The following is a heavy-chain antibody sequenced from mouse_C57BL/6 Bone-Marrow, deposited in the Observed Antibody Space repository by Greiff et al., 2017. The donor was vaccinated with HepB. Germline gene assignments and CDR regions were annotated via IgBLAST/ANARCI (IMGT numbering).Heavy chain of an antibody. CDR3: ATYYYYGSRRVYFDY. J-gene: IGHJ2*01. CDR2: INPSSGYT. D-gene: IGHD1-1*01. Sequence: QVQLKQSGAELAKPGASVKLSCKASGYTFTSYWMHWVKQRPGQGLEWIGYINPSSGYTKYNQKFKDKATLTADKSSSTDYMQLSSLTYEDSAVYYCATYYYYGSRRVYFDYWGQGTTLTVSS. CDR1: GYTFTSYW. V-gene: IGHV1-7*01.